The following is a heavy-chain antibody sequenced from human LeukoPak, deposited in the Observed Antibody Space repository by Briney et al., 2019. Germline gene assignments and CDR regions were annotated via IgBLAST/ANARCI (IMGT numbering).Heavy chain of an antibody. CDR2: IIPIFGTA. CDR3: AREVHGYYYGSGSYFDY. V-gene: IGHV1-69*13. Sequence: SVKVSCKASGGTFSSYAISWVRQAPGQGLEWMGGIIPIFGTANYAQKFQGRVTITADESTSTAYMELSSLRSEDTAVYYCAREVHGYYYGSGSYFDYWGQGTLVTISS. J-gene: IGHJ4*02. CDR1: GGTFSSYA. D-gene: IGHD3-10*01.